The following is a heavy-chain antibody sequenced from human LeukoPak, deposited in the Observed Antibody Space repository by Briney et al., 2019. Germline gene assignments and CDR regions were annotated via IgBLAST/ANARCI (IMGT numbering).Heavy chain of an antibody. CDR1: GNTFAGYY. Sequence: ASVKVSCKASGNTFAGYYVHWVRQAPGQGLEWMGWINTHNGATNYAQHFQGRVTMTTDTSTSTAYMELRSLRSDDTAVYYCARVHPPVYYDSSGYYLFDYWGQGTLVTVSS. V-gene: IGHV1-2*02. J-gene: IGHJ4*02. CDR2: INTHNGAT. CDR3: ARVHPPVYYDSSGYYLFDY. D-gene: IGHD3-22*01.